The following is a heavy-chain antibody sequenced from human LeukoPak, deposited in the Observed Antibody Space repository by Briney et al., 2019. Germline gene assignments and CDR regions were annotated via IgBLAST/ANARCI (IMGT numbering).Heavy chain of an antibody. V-gene: IGHV5-51*01. CDR3: ARHQYYYDTRAYYIDY. Sequence: GESLKISCKGSGYIFSSYWIGWARQMPGKGLEWMGTIYPGGSDTIYSPPFQGQVTISADKSISTAYVQWNSLRASDTAMYYCARHQYYYDTRAYYIDYWGQGTLVTVSS. CDR1: GYIFSSYW. J-gene: IGHJ4*02. D-gene: IGHD3-22*01. CDR2: IYPGGSDT.